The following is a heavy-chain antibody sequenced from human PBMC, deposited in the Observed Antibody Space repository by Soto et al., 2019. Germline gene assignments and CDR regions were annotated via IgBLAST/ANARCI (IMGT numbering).Heavy chain of an antibody. Sequence: TGGSLRLSCAASGFTFSSYGMHWVRQAPGKGLEWVAVIKSDGINKDYIDSVKGRFTISRDNSKNTLYLQMNNLRPEDTAVYYCVREGGGHCISTSCSFPFAFDIWGQGTMVTVSS. CDR3: VREGGGHCISTSCSFPFAFDI. D-gene: IGHD2-2*01. V-gene: IGHV3-30*03. CDR1: GFTFSSYG. J-gene: IGHJ3*02. CDR2: IKSDGINK.